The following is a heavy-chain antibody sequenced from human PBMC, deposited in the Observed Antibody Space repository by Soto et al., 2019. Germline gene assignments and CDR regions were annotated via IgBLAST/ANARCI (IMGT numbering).Heavy chain of an antibody. V-gene: IGHV3-23*01. CDR3: ADIFGVVISSRYGMDV. CDR2: ISGSGGST. J-gene: IGHJ6*02. Sequence: GGSLRLSCAASGFTFSSYAMSWVRQAPGKGLEWVSAISGSGGSTYYADSVKGRFTISRDNSKNTLYLQMNSLRAEDTAVYYCADIFGVVISSRYGMDVWGQGTTVTVSS. D-gene: IGHD3-3*02. CDR1: GFTFSSYA.